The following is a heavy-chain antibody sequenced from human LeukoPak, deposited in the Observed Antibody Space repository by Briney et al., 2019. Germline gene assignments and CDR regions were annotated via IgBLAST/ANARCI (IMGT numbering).Heavy chain of an antibody. CDR3: AREVGYCSGGSCYSYFDY. CDR2: IYYSGIT. D-gene: IGHD2-15*01. V-gene: IGHV4-59*01. Sequence: SETLSLTCTVAGGSISSYYCSWTRQPPGKGLEWVGYIYYSGITNYNASLTNRSTISVDTSKNQFSVKLSSVTAAVTAVYYCAREVGYCSGGSCYSYFDYWGQGTLVTVSS. CDR1: GGSISSYY. J-gene: IGHJ4*02.